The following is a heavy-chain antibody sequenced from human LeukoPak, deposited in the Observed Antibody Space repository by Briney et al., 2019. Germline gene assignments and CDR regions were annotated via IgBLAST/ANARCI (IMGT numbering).Heavy chain of an antibody. CDR2: SSAYNGNT. V-gene: IGHV1-18*01. CDR1: GCTFTSYG. Sequence: GASVKVSCKASGCTFTSYGISWVRQAPGQGLEWMGWSSAYNGNTNYAQKLQGRVTMTTDTSTSTAYMELRSLRSDDTAVYYWARDKLTISRYGDSNLFDYRGQGTLVTVSS. J-gene: IGHJ4*02. D-gene: IGHD4-17*01. CDR3: ARDKLTISRYGDSNLFDY.